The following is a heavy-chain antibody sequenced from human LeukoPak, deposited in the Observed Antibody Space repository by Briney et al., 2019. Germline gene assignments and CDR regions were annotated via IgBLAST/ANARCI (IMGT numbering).Heavy chain of an antibody. Sequence: TSETPSLTCSVSGDSITNYNYHWGWIRQPPGKGLEWIGRLYNTGSTDNTDSNPSLQSRVTISADTSMNQIFLRLTSVTAADTAVYYCARDFGAGSYRYGMDVWGQGTTVTVSS. J-gene: IGHJ6*02. D-gene: IGHD3-10*01. CDR2: LYNTGSTDNT. V-gene: IGHV4-39*07. CDR3: ARDFGAGSYRYGMDV. CDR1: GDSITNYNYH.